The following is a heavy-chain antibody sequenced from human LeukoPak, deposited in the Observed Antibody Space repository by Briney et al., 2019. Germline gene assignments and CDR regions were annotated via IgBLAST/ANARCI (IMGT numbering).Heavy chain of an antibody. V-gene: IGHV4-59*08. CDR3: ATQDGYNVYFDY. CDR1: GGSISSYY. CDR2: IYYSGST. J-gene: IGHJ4*02. Sequence: PSETLSLTCTVSGGSISSYYWSWIRQPPGKGLEWIGYIYYSGSTNYNPFLKSRVTISVDTSKNQFSLKLSSVTAADTAVYYCATQDGYNVYFDYWGQGTLVTVSS. D-gene: IGHD5-24*01.